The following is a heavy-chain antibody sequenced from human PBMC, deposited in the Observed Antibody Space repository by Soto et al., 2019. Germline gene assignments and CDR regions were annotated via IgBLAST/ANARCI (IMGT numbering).Heavy chain of an antibody. V-gene: IGHV1-69*01. Sequence: QVQLVQSGAEVKKPGSSVKVSCKASGGTFSSYAISWVRQAPGQGLEWMGGIIPIFGTANYAQKFQGRVTITADESTSTAYMELSSLRSEDTAVYYSARDGHAERSPYYYYYGMDVWGQGTTVTVSS. J-gene: IGHJ6*02. D-gene: IGHD1-1*01. CDR3: ARDGHAERSPYYYYYGMDV. CDR2: IIPIFGTA. CDR1: GGTFSSYA.